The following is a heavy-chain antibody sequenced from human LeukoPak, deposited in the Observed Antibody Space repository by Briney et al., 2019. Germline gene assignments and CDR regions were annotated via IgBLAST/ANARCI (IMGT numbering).Heavy chain of an antibody. CDR1: GGTFSSSA. CDR3: ARMDYDSSGYPD. J-gene: IGHJ4*02. CDR2: IIPIFGTA. D-gene: IGHD3-22*01. Sequence: SVKVSCKASGGTFSSSAISWVRQAPGQGLEWMGGIIPIFGTANYAQKFQGRVTITTDESTSTAYMELSSLRSEDTAVYYCARMDYDSSGYPDWGQGTLVTVSS. V-gene: IGHV1-69*05.